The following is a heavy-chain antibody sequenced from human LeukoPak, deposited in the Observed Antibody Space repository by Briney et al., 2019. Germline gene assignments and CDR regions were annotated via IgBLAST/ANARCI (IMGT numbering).Heavy chain of an antibody. D-gene: IGHD3-10*01. Sequence: SETLSLTCTVSGGSISGSSYYWRWIRQPAGTGLEWIGSIYYSGSTYYNPSLKSRVTISVDTSKNQFSLKLSSVTAADTAVYYCASGRYYGSGSQYNWFDPWGQGTLVTVSS. CDR2: IYYSGST. J-gene: IGHJ5*02. V-gene: IGHV4-39*01. CDR1: GGSISGSSYY. CDR3: ASGRYYGSGSQYNWFDP.